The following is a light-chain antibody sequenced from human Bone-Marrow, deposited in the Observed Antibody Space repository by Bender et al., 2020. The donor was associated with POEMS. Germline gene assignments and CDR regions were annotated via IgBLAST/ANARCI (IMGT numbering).Light chain of an antibody. CDR1: NIGAKS. CDR3: QVWDSSSDHWV. J-gene: IGLJ3*02. Sequence: YVLTQPPSVSVAPGQTARLTCGGNNIGAKSVHWFQQKPGQSPLLVVYDDNRRPSGIPERFSGSNSGNAATLTISRVEAGDEADYYCQVWDSSSDHWVFGGGTKLTVL. V-gene: IGLV3-21*02. CDR2: DDN.